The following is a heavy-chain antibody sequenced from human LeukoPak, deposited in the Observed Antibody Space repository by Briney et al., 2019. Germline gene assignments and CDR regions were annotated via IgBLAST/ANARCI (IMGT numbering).Heavy chain of an antibody. CDR2: IYYSGST. V-gene: IGHV4-59*06. CDR1: GGSISSDY. Sequence: PSETLSLTCTVSGGSISSDYWSWSRQPPGKGLEWIGFIYYSGSTSYNPSLKSRLTIPVDTSRNQFSLKLSSVTAADTAVYFCARTNPDWYFDLWGRGTLVTVSS. CDR3: ARTNPDWYFDL. J-gene: IGHJ2*01. D-gene: IGHD1-14*01.